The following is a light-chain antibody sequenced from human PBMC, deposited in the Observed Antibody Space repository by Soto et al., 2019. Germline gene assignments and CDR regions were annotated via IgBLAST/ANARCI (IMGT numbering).Light chain of an antibody. CDR1: SSDVGSYNL. V-gene: IGLV2-23*01. CDR3: CSYAGSRV. CDR2: DGS. Sequence: QSALTQPASVSGSPGQSITISCTGTSSDVGSYNLVSWYQQQPGKAPKLMIYDGSKRPSGVSNRFSGSKSGNTASLTISGLQAEDEADYYCCSYAGSRVFGGGTKLTVL. J-gene: IGLJ3*02.